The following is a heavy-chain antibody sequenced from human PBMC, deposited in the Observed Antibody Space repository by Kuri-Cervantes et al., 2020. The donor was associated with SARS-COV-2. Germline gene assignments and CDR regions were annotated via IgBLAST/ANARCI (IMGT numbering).Heavy chain of an antibody. CDR2: ISAYNGNT. CDR1: GYTFTSYG. CDR3: ARDLAIHDGQWLDWGEGVGFYYGMDV. D-gene: IGHD6-19*01. V-gene: IGHV1-18*01. Sequence: ASVKVSCKASGYTFTSYGISWVRQAPGQGLEWMGWISAYNGNTNYAQKLQGRVTMTTDTSTSTAYMELSSLRSEDTAVYYCARDLAIHDGQWLDWGEGVGFYYGMDVWGQGTTVTVSS. J-gene: IGHJ6*02.